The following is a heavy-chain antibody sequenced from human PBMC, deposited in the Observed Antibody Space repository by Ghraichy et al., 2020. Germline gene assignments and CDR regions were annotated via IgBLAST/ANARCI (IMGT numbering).Heavy chain of an antibody. J-gene: IGHJ5*02. CDR2: IYYSGST. D-gene: IGHD2-15*01. V-gene: IGHV4-39*07. CDR3: ARHGGNYCSGGSCYSGVGWFDP. CDR1: GGSISSSSYY. Sequence: SETLSLTCTVSGGSISSSSYYWGWIRQPPGKGLEWIGSIYYSGSTYYNPSLKSRVTISVDTSKNQFSLKLSSVTAADTAVYYCARHGGNYCSGGSCYSGVGWFDPWGQGTLVTVSS.